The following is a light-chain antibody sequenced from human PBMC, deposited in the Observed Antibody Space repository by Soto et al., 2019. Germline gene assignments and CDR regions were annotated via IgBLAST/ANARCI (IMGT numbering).Light chain of an antibody. J-gene: IGKJ1*01. CDR1: QDIDFF. CDR3: QQYNTYPWT. V-gene: IGKV1-16*02. CDR2: ATS. Sequence: DIQMTQSPSSLSASVGDRVTITCRASQDIDFFLAWFQQKPGKAPKSLIYATSKLQDGVPSKFTGSGSGTEFTLTISTLQPEDFATYYCQQYNTYPWTVGPGTKV.